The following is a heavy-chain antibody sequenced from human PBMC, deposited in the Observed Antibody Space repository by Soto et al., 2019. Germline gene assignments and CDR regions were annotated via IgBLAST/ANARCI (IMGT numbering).Heavy chain of an antibody. CDR2: IYHSGST. J-gene: IGHJ5*02. Sequence: SETLSLTCAVSGGSISSSNWWSWVRQPPGKGLEWIGEIYHSGSTNYNPSLKSRVTTSVDKSKNQFSLKLSSVTAADTAVYYCARETAVAGTYWFDPWGQGTLVTVSS. D-gene: IGHD6-19*01. CDR1: GGSISSSNW. V-gene: IGHV4-4*02. CDR3: ARETAVAGTYWFDP.